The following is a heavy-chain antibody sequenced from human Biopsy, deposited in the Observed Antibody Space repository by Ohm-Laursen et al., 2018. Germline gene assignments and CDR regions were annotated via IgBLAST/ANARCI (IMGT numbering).Heavy chain of an antibody. J-gene: IGHJ5*02. D-gene: IGHD3-3*01. CDR2: VYNGGIT. CDR3: ARTPRDSFWSGSYKRGLWFDP. Sequence: SDTLSLTCGVSGGSIISHYWTWIRQPPGKGLEWIGHVYNGGITNYNPSLKSRVTISKDTSKNQFSLQVNSVTATDTAVYYCARTPRDSFWSGSYKRGLWFDPWGQGTLVIVSS. V-gene: IGHV4-59*07. CDR1: GGSIISHY.